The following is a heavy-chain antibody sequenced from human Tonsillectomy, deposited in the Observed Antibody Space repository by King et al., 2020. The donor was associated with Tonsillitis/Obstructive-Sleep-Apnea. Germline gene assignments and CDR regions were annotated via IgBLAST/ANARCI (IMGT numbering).Heavy chain of an antibody. CDR2: INHSGST. V-gene: IGHV4-34*01. D-gene: IGHD3-10*01. J-gene: IGHJ6*04. CDR3: ARAPSYGSGVDV. CDR1: GGSFSGYY. Sequence: VQLQQWGAGLLKPSEPLSLTCAVYGGSFSGYYWSWIRQPPGKGLEWIGEINHSGSTNYNPSLKSRVTISVDTSKNQFSLKLSSVTAADTAVYYCARAPSYGSGVDVWGKGTTVTVSS.